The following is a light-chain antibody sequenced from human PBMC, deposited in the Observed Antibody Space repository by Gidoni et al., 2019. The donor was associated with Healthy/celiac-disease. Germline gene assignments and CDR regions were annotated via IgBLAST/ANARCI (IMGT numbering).Light chain of an antibody. Sequence: QSALTQPASVSGSPGQSITISCTGTSSDVGGYNYVSWYQQHPDKAPKLMIYEVSNRPSGVSNRFSGSKSGNTASLTISGLQAEDEADYYCTSYTSSSTFVVFGGGTKLSV. V-gene: IGLV2-14*01. J-gene: IGLJ3*02. CDR2: EVS. CDR1: SSDVGGYNY. CDR3: TSYTSSSTFVV.